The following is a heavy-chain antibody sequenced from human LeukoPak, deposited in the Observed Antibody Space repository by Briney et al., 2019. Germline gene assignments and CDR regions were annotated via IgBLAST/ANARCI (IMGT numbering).Heavy chain of an antibody. CDR1: GGTFSSYA. V-gene: IGHV1-69*05. Sequence: SVKVSCKASGGTFSSYAISWVRQAPGQGLEWMGRIIPIFGTANYAQKFQGRVTITMGEPTSTAYMELSSLRSEDTAVYYCARSGGVYYDSSGYYFDYWGQGTLVTGSS. CDR3: ARSGGVYYDSSGYYFDY. D-gene: IGHD3-22*01. J-gene: IGHJ4*02. CDR2: IIPIFGTA.